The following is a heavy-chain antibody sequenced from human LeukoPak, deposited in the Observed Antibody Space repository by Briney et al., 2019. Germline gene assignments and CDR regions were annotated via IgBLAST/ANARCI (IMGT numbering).Heavy chain of an antibody. Sequence: PGGSLRLSCAASGFTFSSYAMSWVRQAPGEGLEWVSAISGGGGNTYYADSVKGRFTISRDNSKNTLYLQMSSLRAEDTAVYYCAKTYYYDSSNYPPMDYWGQGTLVTVSS. CDR1: GFTFSSYA. J-gene: IGHJ4*02. CDR3: AKTYYYDSSNYPPMDY. CDR2: ISGGGGNT. V-gene: IGHV3-23*01. D-gene: IGHD3-22*01.